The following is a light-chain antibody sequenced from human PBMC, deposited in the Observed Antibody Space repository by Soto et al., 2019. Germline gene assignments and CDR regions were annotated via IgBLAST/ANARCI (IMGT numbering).Light chain of an antibody. Sequence: DIQLTQCPSSLSASVGDRVTITCRASQAISSYLAWYQQKPGKVPELLIYATSTLQSGAPSRFSGSGSGTDFTLTISSLQPEDVATYYCHKYNHAPTFGGGTKVEIK. CDR2: ATS. V-gene: IGKV1-27*01. CDR3: HKYNHAPT. CDR1: QAISSY. J-gene: IGKJ4*01.